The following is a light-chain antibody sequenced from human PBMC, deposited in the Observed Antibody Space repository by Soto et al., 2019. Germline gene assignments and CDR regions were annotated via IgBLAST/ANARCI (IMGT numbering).Light chain of an antibody. Sequence: ASTGDRVTITYRASQGISSYLAWYQQKPGKAPKLLIYAASTLQSGVPSRFSGSGSGTDFTLTISCLQSEDFATYYCQQYYSYPPDFGQGTRLEIK. CDR1: QGISSY. CDR3: QQYYSYPPD. V-gene: IGKV1-8*01. CDR2: AAS. J-gene: IGKJ5*01.